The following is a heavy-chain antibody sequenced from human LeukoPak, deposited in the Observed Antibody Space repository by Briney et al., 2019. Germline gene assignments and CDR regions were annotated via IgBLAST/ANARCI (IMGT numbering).Heavy chain of an antibody. D-gene: IGHD4-17*01. CDR3: ARVEVTTFYYYYGMDV. J-gene: IGHJ6*02. Sequence: PSQTLSLTCTVSGGPISSGGYYWRWIRQPPGKGLEWIGYIYHSGSTYYNPSLKSRVTISVDTSKNQFSLKLSSVTAADTAVYYCARVEVTTFYYYYGMDVWGQGTTVTVSS. V-gene: IGHV4-30-2*05. CDR1: GGPISSGGYY. CDR2: IYHSGST.